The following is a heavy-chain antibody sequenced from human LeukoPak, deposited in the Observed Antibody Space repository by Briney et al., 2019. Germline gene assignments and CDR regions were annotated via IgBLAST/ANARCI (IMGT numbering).Heavy chain of an antibody. CDR2: ISSSSSYI. V-gene: IGHV3-21*01. J-gene: IGHJ4*02. CDR3: ARAGYSSSWYPYYFDY. D-gene: IGHD6-13*01. CDR1: GFTFSTYW. Sequence: PGGSLRLSCAASGFTFSTYWMHWVRQAPGKGLVWVSSISSSSSYIYYADSVKGRFTISRDNAKNSLYLQMNSLRAEDTAVYYCARAGYSSSWYPYYFDYWGQGTLVTVSS.